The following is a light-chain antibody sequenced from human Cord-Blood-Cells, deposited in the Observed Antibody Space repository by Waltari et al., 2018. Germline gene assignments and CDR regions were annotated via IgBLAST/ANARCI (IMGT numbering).Light chain of an antibody. V-gene: IGKV3-11*01. CDR1: QSVSSY. Sequence: EIVLTQSPATLSLSPGERATLSCRASQSVSSYLAWYHQKPGQAPRLLIYDASNRATGIPARFSGSGSGTDFTLTISSLEPEDFAVYYCQQRSNWITFGQGTRREIK. CDR2: DAS. J-gene: IGKJ5*01. CDR3: QQRSNWIT.